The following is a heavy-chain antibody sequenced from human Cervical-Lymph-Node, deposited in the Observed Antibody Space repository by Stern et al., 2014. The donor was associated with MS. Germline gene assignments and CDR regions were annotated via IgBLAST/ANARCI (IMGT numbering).Heavy chain of an antibody. D-gene: IGHD1-26*01. Sequence: VQLVESGGGVVQPGRSLRLSCAASGFAFRRYALNWVRQAPGKGLEWVALISYDGRDKYYTDSVKGRFTVSRDNSNNTVDLQMNSLRLEDTAVYYCAKGGSGSYLDWGQGSLVTVSS. CDR3: AKGGSGSYLD. J-gene: IGHJ4*02. CDR2: ISYDGRDK. CDR1: GFAFRRYA. V-gene: IGHV3-30*04.